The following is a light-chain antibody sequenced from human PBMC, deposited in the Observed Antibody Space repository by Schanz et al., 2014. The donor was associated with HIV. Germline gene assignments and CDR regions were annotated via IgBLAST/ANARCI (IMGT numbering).Light chain of an antibody. Sequence: EIVLTQSPGTLSLSPGERATLSCRASQSISSNYLAWYQQKPGQAPRLLIYGASTRATGIPDRFSGSGSGTDFTLTISRLEPEDFAVYYCQQYNNWPPLTFGGGTKVEMK. CDR1: QSISSNY. CDR3: QQYNNWPPLT. CDR2: GAS. J-gene: IGKJ4*01. V-gene: IGKV3-20*01.